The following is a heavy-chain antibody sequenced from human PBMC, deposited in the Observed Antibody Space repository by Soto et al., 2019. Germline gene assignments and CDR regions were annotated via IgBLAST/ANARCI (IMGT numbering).Heavy chain of an antibody. CDR1: GFSLTTYGVG. Sequence: QITLKETGPTLVNPTQTLTLTCTFSGFSLTTYGVGVGWIRQPPGKALEWLAFIYWDDDKRYSPSLKSRLTITKDTSKTPVALRMTNMDPVDTATYYCAHSRGYVGFDYWGQGILVTVSS. V-gene: IGHV2-5*02. CDR2: IYWDDDK. CDR3: AHSRGYVGFDY. J-gene: IGHJ4*02. D-gene: IGHD5-12*01.